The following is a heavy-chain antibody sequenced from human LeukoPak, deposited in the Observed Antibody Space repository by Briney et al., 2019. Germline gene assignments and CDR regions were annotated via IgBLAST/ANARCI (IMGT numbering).Heavy chain of an antibody. J-gene: IGHJ5*02. CDR3: ARGRFRSPNWFDP. CDR1: GGSFSGYY. V-gene: IGHV4-34*01. CDR2: INHSGST. Sequence: SETLSLTCAVYGGSFSGYYWSWIRQPPGKGLEWIGEINHSGSTNYNPSLKSRVTISVDTSKNQFSLKLSSVTAADTAVYYCARGRFRSPNWFDPWGQGTLDTVSS. D-gene: IGHD1-14*01.